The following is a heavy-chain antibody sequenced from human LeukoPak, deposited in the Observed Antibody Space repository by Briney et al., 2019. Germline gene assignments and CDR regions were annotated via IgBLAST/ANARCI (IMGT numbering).Heavy chain of an antibody. CDR1: GFTFSSYE. Sequence: GGSLRLSCAASGFTFSSYEMNWVRQAPGKGLEWVSYISSSGSTIYYADSVKGRFAISRDNAKNSLYLQMNSLRAEDTAVYYCARGDSGSYYFDYWGQGTLVTVSS. J-gene: IGHJ4*02. V-gene: IGHV3-48*03. D-gene: IGHD1-26*01. CDR2: ISSSGSTI. CDR3: ARGDSGSYYFDY.